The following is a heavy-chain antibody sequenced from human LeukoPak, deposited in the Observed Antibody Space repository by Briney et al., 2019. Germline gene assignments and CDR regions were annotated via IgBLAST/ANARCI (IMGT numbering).Heavy chain of an antibody. Sequence: SVKVSCKASGGTFSIYAISWVRQAPGQGLEWMGGIIPIFGTANYAQKFQGRVTITADESMSTAYMELSSLRSEDTAVYYCARGHPPGYSSSWYGTGDAFDIWGQGTMVTVSS. CDR3: ARGHPPGYSSSWYGTGDAFDI. J-gene: IGHJ3*02. D-gene: IGHD6-13*01. CDR1: GGTFSIYA. V-gene: IGHV1-69*13. CDR2: IIPIFGTA.